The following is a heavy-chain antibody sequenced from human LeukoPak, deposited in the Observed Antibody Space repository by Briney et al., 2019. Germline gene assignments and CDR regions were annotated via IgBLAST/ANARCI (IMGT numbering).Heavy chain of an antibody. J-gene: IGHJ6*02. V-gene: IGHV3-23*01. CDR2: ISGSGGST. Sequence: GGSLRLSCAASGFTFSSYAMSWVRQAPGKGLEWVSAISGSGGSTYHADSVKGRFTISRDNSKNTLYLQMNSLRAEDTAVYYCAKDTALTLGNGMDVWGQGTTVTVSS. D-gene: IGHD3-10*01. CDR1: GFTFSSYA. CDR3: AKDTALTLGNGMDV.